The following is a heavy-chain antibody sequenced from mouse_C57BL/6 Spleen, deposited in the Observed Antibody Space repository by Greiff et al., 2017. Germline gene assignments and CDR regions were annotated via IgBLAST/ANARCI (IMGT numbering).Heavy chain of an antibody. J-gene: IGHJ4*01. CDR2: IYPRSGNT. V-gene: IGHV1-81*01. D-gene: IGHD6-1*01. CDR1: GYTFTSYG. Sequence: VQLQESGAELARPGASVKLSCKASGYTFTSYGISWVKQRTGQGLEWIGEIYPRSGNTYYNEKFKGKATLTADKSSSTAYMELRSLTSEDSAVYVWARWPPGYAMDYWGQGTSVTVSS. CDR3: ARWPPGYAMDY.